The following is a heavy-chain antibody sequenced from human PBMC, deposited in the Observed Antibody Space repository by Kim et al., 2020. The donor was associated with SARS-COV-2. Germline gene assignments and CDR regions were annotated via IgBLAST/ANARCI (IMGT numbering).Heavy chain of an antibody. CDR1: GYTFTSYG. CDR2: ISAYNGNT. J-gene: IGHJ5*02. CDR3: ARDLGYVVRGVITP. D-gene: IGHD3-10*01. Sequence: ASVKVSCKASGYTFTSYGISWVRQAPGQGLEWMGWISAYNGNTNYAQKLQGRVTMTTDTSTSTAYMELRSLRSDDTAVYYCARDLGYVVRGVITPWGQGNLVTVSS. V-gene: IGHV1-18*04.